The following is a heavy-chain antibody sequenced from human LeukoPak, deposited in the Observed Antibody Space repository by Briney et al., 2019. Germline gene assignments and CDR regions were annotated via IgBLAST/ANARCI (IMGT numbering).Heavy chain of an antibody. V-gene: IGHV1-2*02. Sequence: ASVKVSCKASGYTFTGYYMHWVRQAPGQGLEWMGWINPNSGGTSYAQKFQGRVTMTRDTSISTAYMELSRLRSDDTAVYYCATIGGVVGATDAFDIWGQGTMVTVSS. J-gene: IGHJ3*02. CDR2: INPNSGGT. CDR1: GYTFTGYY. D-gene: IGHD1-26*01. CDR3: ATIGGVVGATDAFDI.